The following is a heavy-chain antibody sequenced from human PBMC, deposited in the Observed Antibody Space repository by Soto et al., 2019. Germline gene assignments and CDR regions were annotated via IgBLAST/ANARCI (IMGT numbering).Heavy chain of an antibody. CDR3: ARHVHTAYSSTFDP. CDR1: GGSISSCC. D-gene: IGHD6-13*01. J-gene: IGHJ5*02. V-gene: IGHV4-59*08. Sequence: SETLSLTCTVSGGSISSCCWSWIRQPPGKGLEWIGYIYYSGSTNYNPSLKSRVTISVDTSKNQFSLKLSSVTAADTAVYYCARHVHTAYSSTFDPWGQGTLVTVSS. CDR2: IYYSGST.